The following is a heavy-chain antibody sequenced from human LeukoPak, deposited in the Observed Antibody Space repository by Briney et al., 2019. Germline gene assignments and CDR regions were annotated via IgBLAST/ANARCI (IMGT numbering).Heavy chain of an antibody. CDR2: ISGSGGST. D-gene: IGHD3-16*02. CDR1: GFTFSSYS. CDR3: AKILRLRLGELSPMPAAVDY. J-gene: IGHJ4*02. Sequence: PGGSLRLSCAASGFTFSSYSMNWVRQAPGKGLEWVSAISGSGGSTYYADSVKGRFTISRDNSKNTLYLQMNSLRAEDTAVYYCAKILRLRLGELSPMPAAVDYWGQGTLVTVSS. V-gene: IGHV3-23*01.